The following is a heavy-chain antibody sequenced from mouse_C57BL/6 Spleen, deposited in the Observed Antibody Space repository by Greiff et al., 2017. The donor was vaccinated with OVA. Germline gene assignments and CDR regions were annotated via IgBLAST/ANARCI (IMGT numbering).Heavy chain of an antibody. Sequence: EVHLVESGGGLVKPGGSLKLSCAASGFTFSDYGMHWVRQAPEKGLEWVAYISSGSSTIYYADTVKGRFTISRDNAKNTLFLQMTSLRSEDTAMYYCARRGPITVVALYYAMDYWGQGTSVTVSS. CDR2: ISSGSSTI. J-gene: IGHJ4*01. V-gene: IGHV5-17*01. D-gene: IGHD1-1*01. CDR3: ARRGPITVVALYYAMDY. CDR1: GFTFSDYG.